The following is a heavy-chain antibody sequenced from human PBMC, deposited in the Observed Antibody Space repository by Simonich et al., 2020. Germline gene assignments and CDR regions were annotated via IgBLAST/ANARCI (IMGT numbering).Heavy chain of an antibody. CDR2: MHPNRGNT. Sequence: QVQLVQSGAEVQKPGASVKVSCKASGYTFTSYDINCVRQATGQMLERMGRMHPNRGNTGYAQKCQGRVTITRNTSISTAYMELSSLRSEDTAVYYCARTYSGSYYYFDYWGQGTLVTVSS. V-gene: IGHV1-8*03. D-gene: IGHD1-26*01. CDR1: GYTFTSYD. J-gene: IGHJ4*02. CDR3: ARTYSGSYYYFDY.